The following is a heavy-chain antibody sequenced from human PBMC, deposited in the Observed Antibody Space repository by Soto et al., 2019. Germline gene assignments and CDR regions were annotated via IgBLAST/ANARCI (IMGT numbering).Heavy chain of an antibody. Sequence: ASVKVSCKASGYTFTSYGISWVRQAPGQGLEWMGWISAYNGNTNYAQKLQGRVTMTTDTSTSTAYMELRSLRSDDTAVYYCARVRQWRNNHSYYGMDVWGQGTSVTVSS. CDR2: ISAYNGNT. J-gene: IGHJ6*02. D-gene: IGHD6-19*01. CDR3: ARVRQWRNNHSYYGMDV. V-gene: IGHV1-18*01. CDR1: GYTFTSYG.